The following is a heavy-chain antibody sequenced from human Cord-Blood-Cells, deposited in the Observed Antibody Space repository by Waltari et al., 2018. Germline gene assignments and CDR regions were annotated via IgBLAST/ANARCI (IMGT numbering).Heavy chain of an antibody. D-gene: IGHD6-13*01. V-gene: IGHV1-8*03. CDR1: GYTFTSYD. CDR3: ARGSAGYDAFDI. CDR2: MTPSSGNT. J-gene: IGHJ3*02. Sequence: QVQLVQSGAEVKKPGASVKVSCKASGYTFTSYDINWVRQATGQGLEWMGWMTPSSGNTGYAQKFQGRVAITRNTSISTAYMELSSLRSEDTAVYYCARGSAGYDAFDIWGQGTMVTVSS.